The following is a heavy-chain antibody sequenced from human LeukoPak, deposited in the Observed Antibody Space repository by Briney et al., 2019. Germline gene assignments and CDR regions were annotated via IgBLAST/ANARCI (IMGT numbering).Heavy chain of an antibody. CDR1: GGSFSGYY. J-gene: IGHJ6*02. Sequence: SETLSLTCAVYGGSFSGYYWSWIRQPPGKGLEWIGEINHSGGTNYNPSLKSRVTISVDTSKNQFSLKLSSVTAADTAVYYCARGRRGRALYYYYGMDVWGQGTTVTVSS. CDR2: INHSGGT. V-gene: IGHV4-34*01. CDR3: ARGRRGRALYYYYGMDV. D-gene: IGHD1-26*01.